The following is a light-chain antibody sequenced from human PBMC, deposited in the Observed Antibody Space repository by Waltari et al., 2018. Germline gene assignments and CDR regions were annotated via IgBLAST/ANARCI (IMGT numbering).Light chain of an antibody. CDR3: QQANSFPQHS. Sequence: DIQMTQSPSSVSASVGDRVTITCRASQDIRRSLAWYQQKPGKAPKLLIYSASTLQNGVPSRFSGTGSGTEFTLTISSLQPEDFATYYCQQANSFPQHSFGQGTKLDIK. CDR2: SAS. V-gene: IGKV1-12*01. CDR1: QDIRRS. J-gene: IGKJ2*01.